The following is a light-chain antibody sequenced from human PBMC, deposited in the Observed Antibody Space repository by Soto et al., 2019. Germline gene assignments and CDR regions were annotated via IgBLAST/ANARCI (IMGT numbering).Light chain of an antibody. CDR1: SSDVGGYDF. CDR2: DVS. J-gene: IGLJ1*01. CDR3: CSYAGSYTFV. V-gene: IGLV2-11*01. Sequence: QSALTQPRSVSGSPGQSVTISCTGTSSDVGGYDFVSWFQHHPGKPPKLIMYDVSKRPSGVPDRFSGSKSGNTASLTISGLQAEDEADYYCCSYAGSYTFVFGTVTKLTVL.